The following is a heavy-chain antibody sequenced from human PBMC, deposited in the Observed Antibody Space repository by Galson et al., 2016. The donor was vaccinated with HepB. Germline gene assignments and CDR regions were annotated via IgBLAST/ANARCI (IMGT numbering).Heavy chain of an antibody. CDR3: AHSGSITMLRGGVWDY. CDR2: IYWDDDK. D-gene: IGHD3-10*01. Sequence: PALVKPTQTLTLTCTFSGFSLSTSGVGVGWIRQPPGKALEWLALIYWDDDKRYSPSLKRRLTITKDTSKNQVVLTMTNMDPVDTATYYCAHSGSITMLRGGVWDYWGQGTLVTVSS. CDR1: GFSLSTSGVG. V-gene: IGHV2-5*02. J-gene: IGHJ4*02.